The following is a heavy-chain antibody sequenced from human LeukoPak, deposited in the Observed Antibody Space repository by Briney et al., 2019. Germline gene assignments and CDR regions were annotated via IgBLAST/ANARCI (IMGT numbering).Heavy chain of an antibody. Sequence: SGGSLRLSCAASGFTCSNYWMGWVRQAPGKGLEWVSTISGSGGTTFYADSVRGRFTISRDNSKNTLYLQMNSLRADDTAVYYCAKGIWFGESSPIFDYYYGLDVWGQGTTVTVSS. D-gene: IGHD3-10*01. V-gene: IGHV3-23*01. CDR2: ISGSGGTT. CDR3: AKGIWFGESSPIFDYYYGLDV. CDR1: GFTCSNYW. J-gene: IGHJ6*02.